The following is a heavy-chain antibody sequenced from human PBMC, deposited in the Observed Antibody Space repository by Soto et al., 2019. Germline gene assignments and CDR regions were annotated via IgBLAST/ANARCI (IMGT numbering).Heavy chain of an antibody. Sequence: QVQLQESGPGLVKPSQTLSLACGVSGAIVTSGDNYWSWVRQAPGKGLEWIGYIYDSGVTSYTPALKSRVMLSLDRPNNQVSLKLRSLTAADTAVYFCVRDLAHGYTGKFGGHGTLVTVS. V-gene: IGHV4-30-4*08. CDR3: VRDLAHGYTGKF. D-gene: IGHD5-18*01. J-gene: IGHJ3*01. CDR2: IYDSGVT. CDR1: GAIVTSGDNY.